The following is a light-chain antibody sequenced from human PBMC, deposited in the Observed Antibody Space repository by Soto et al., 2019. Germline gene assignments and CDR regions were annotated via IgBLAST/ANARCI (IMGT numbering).Light chain of an antibody. CDR2: GAS. Sequence: EMLMTQSPDPLSVSAGESAPPSWSASQRFYSNLAWYQQRPGQAPRLIIHGASTRATGTPARFSGRGSGTEFTLTITSLQSEDFAVYYCQQYTNWPPNTFGQGTKVDI. CDR1: QRFYSN. V-gene: IGKV3-15*01. J-gene: IGKJ1*01. CDR3: QQYTNWPPNT.